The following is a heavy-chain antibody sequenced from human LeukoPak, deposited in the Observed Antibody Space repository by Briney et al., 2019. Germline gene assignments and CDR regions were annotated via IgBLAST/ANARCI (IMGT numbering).Heavy chain of an antibody. V-gene: IGHV3-66*01. CDR1: GFTVSSNY. CDR3: AKDPREYSNYQGYFDY. Sequence: GGSLRLSCAASGFTVSSNYMSWVRQAPGKGLEWVSVIYSGGSTYYADSVKGRFTISRDSSKNTLYLQMNSLRAEDTAVYYCAKDPREYSNYQGYFDYWGQGTLVTVSS. J-gene: IGHJ4*02. CDR2: IYSGGST. D-gene: IGHD4-11*01.